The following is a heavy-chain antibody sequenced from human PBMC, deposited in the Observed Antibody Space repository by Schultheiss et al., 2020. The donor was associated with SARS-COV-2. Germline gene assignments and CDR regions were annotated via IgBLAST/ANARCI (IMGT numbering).Heavy chain of an antibody. V-gene: IGHV4-39*01. CDR2: IYYSGST. D-gene: IGHD6-19*01. J-gene: IGHJ4*02. Sequence: SETLSLTCTVSGSSISSSSYYWGWIRQPPGKGLEWIGSIYYSGSTYYNPSLKSRVTISVDTSKNQFSLKLSSVTAADTAVYYCARGHSIAVAGTSSYFDYWGQGTLVTVSS. CDR3: ARGHSIAVAGTSSYFDY. CDR1: GSSISSSSYY.